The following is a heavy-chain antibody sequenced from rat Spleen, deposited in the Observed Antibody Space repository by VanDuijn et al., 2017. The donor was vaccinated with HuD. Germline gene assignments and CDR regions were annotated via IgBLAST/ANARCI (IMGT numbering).Heavy chain of an antibody. V-gene: IGHV5-7*01. CDR1: GFTFSDYN. CDR3: ARSVFDY. CDR2: ISNDGSRT. J-gene: IGHJ2*01. Sequence: EVRLVESGGDLVRPGRSLKLSCAASGFTFSDYNMAWVRQAPKKGLEWVATISNDGSRTDYRDSVKGRFTISRDNAKSTLYLQMDSLRSEDTATYYCARSVFDYWGQGVMVTVSS.